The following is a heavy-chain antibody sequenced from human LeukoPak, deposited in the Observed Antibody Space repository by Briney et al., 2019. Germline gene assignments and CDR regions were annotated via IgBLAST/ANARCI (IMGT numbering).Heavy chain of an antibody. Sequence: GKSLQISCKGSGYSFTSYWIGWVRQMPGKGLEWMAIIYPGDSDTRYSPSFQGQVTISADKSISTAYLQWSSLKASDTAMYYCARHMDCSGGSCYPGFSWFDPWGQGTLVTVSS. CDR1: GYSFTSYW. D-gene: IGHD2-15*01. CDR3: ARHMDCSGGSCYPGFSWFDP. J-gene: IGHJ5*02. CDR2: IYPGDSDT. V-gene: IGHV5-51*01.